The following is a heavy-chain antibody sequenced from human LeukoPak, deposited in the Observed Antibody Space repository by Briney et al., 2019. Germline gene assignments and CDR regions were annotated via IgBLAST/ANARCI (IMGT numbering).Heavy chain of an antibody. Sequence: ASVKVSCKASGYTFTSYGISWVRQAPGRALEWMGWIGAYNGNTKYAQKVLGRVTMTTDTSTSTAYMELRSLRSDDTAVYYCARGGLVVVVAATPSTAPGLLHWLDPWGQGTLVSVSS. V-gene: IGHV1-18*01. D-gene: IGHD2-15*01. CDR2: IGAYNGNT. CDR3: ARGGLVVVVAATPSTAPGLLHWLDP. J-gene: IGHJ5*02. CDR1: GYTFTSYG.